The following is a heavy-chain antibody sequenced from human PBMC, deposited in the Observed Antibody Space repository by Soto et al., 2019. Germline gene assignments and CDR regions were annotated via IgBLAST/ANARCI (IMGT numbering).Heavy chain of an antibody. V-gene: IGHV1-18*01. CDR1: GYTFTSYG. J-gene: IGHJ6*02. Sequence: ASVKVSCKASGYTFTSYGISWVRQAPGQGLEWMGWISAYNGNTNYAQKLQGRVTMTTDTSTSTAYMELRSLRSDDTAVYYCARDGHSSGWFHWPTQRYYYYGMDVWGQGTTVTV. D-gene: IGHD6-19*01. CDR2: ISAYNGNT. CDR3: ARDGHSSGWFHWPTQRYYYYGMDV.